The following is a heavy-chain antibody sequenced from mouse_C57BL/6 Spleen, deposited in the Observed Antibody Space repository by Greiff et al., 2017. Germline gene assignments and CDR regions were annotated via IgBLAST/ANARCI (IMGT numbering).Heavy chain of an antibody. V-gene: IGHV1-82*01. CDR1: GYAFSSSW. D-gene: IGHD2-5*01. Sequence: VQLQQSGPELVKPGASVKISCKASGYAFSSSWLNWVKQRPGKGLEWIGRIYSGDGDSYYNGTFKGKATQAADKSSSAAYVQRSSLTSEDSAVYFCASYYSNRDWFAYWGQGTLVTVSA. J-gene: IGHJ3*01. CDR3: ASYYSNRDWFAY. CDR2: IYSGDGDS.